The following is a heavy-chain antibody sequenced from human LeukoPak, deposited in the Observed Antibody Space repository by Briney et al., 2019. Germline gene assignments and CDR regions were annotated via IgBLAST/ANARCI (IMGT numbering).Heavy chain of an antibody. J-gene: IGHJ6*03. CDR3: AKTLRYFDWLLPMDV. D-gene: IGHD3-9*01. CDR1: GFTFSSYA. V-gene: IGHV3-23*01. CDR2: ISGSGGST. Sequence: GGSLRLSCAASGFTFSSYAMSWVRQAPGKGLEWVSAISGSGGSTYYADSVKGRFTISRDNSKNTLYLQMNSLRAEDTAVYYCAKTLRYFDWLLPMDVWGKGTTVTVSS.